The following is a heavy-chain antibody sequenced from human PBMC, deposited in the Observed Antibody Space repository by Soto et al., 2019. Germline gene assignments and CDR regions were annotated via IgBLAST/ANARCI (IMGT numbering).Heavy chain of an antibody. CDR2: ISPDGSHK. V-gene: IGHV3-30*04. CDR1: GFTFSGSA. D-gene: IGHD3-10*01. Sequence: GESLRLSCVVSGFTFSGSAMYWVRQAPGKGLEWVGVISPDGSHKYYVDSVKGRFSISRDDSENTLFLQMDNLRPDDTAMYYCARVGSGGGGDYWGQGSLVTVSS. J-gene: IGHJ4*02. CDR3: ARVGSGGGGDY.